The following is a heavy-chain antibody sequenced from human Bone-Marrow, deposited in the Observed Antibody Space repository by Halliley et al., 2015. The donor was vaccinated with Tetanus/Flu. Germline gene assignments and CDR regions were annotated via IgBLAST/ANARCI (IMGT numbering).Heavy chain of an antibody. J-gene: IGHJ5*02. D-gene: IGHD3-3*01. Sequence: WISYISASGVYTDYAESVKGRFTISRDIATKSVDLQMNTLRIDDTAVYYCARALFGAVNWFDPWGPGTLVTVSP. V-gene: IGHV3-11*03. CDR2: ISASGVYT. CDR3: ARALFGAVNWFDP.